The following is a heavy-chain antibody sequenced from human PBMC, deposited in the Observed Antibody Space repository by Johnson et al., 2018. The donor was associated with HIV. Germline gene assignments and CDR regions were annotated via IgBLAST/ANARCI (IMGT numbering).Heavy chain of an antibody. V-gene: IGHV3-23*04. D-gene: IGHD4-23*01. CDR1: GFTFSSYA. Sequence: EVQLVESGGGVVQPGGSLRLSCAASGFTFSSYAMSWVRQAPGKGLEWVSAISGSGGSTYYADSVKGRFTISRDNSKNTLYLQMNSLRAEDTALYYCAKDLLGGNKGFDAFDIWGQGTMVTVSS. CDR3: AKDLLGGNKGFDAFDI. J-gene: IGHJ3*02. CDR2: ISGSGGST.